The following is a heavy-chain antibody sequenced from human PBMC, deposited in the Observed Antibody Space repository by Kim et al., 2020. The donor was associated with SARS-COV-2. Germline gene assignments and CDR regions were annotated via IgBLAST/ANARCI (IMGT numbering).Heavy chain of an antibody. CDR3: ARVGRGDYPDWFDP. J-gene: IGHJ5*02. V-gene: IGHV3-7*01. CDR1: GFTFSSYW. Sequence: GGSLRLSCAASGFTFSSYWMSWVRQAPGKGLEWVANIKQDGSEKYYVDSVKGRFTISRDNAKNSLYLQMNSRRAEDTAVYYCARVGRGDYPDWFDPWGRGTLVTVSS. D-gene: IGHD4-17*01. CDR2: IKQDGSEK.